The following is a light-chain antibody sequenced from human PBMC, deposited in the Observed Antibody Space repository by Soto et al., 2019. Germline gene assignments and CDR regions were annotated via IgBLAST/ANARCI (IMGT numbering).Light chain of an antibody. Sequence: QSVLTQPASVSGSPGQSITISCTGTSSDVGGYNYVSWYQQHPGKAPKRILYDVGKRPSGVSNRFSGAKSGNTASLTISGLQAEDESDYYCSSYTSSSTSYVVLGGGTKRTVL. J-gene: IGLJ2*01. V-gene: IGLV2-14*01. CDR1: SSDVGGYNY. CDR2: DVG. CDR3: SSYTSSSTSYVV.